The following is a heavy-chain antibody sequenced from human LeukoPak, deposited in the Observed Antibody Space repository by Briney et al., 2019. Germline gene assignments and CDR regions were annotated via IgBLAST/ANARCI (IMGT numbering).Heavy chain of an antibody. V-gene: IGHV3-21*01. CDR3: ASETKRGYSYGSPTDAFDI. Sequence: GGSLRLSCAASGFTFSSYSMTWVRQAPGKGLEWVSSISSSSSFIYYADSVKGRFIISRDNAKKSLYLQMNSLRAEDTAVYYCASETKRGYSYGSPTDAFDIWGQGTMVTVSS. CDR1: GFTFSSYS. D-gene: IGHD5-18*01. J-gene: IGHJ3*02. CDR2: ISSSSSFI.